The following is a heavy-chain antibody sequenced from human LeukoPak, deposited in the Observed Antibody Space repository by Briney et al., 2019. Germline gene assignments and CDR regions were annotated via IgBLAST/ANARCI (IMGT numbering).Heavy chain of an antibody. J-gene: IGHJ4*02. CDR3: ARLLAYNSGGEAFDH. CDR1: GFTFSRYW. CDR2: INEDGSEK. D-gene: IGHD1-20*01. Sequence: GGSLRLSCAASGFTFSRYWMSWLRQAPGKGLEWVANINEDGSEKYYVESVKARFSISRDNAKNSLYLKMNSLRDEDTAVYYCARLLAYNSGGEAFDHWGQGTLVTVSS. V-gene: IGHV3-7*01.